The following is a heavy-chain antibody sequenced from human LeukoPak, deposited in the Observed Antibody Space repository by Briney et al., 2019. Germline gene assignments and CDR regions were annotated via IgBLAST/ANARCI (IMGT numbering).Heavy chain of an antibody. Sequence: ASVKVSCKACGHIFTNYYMHWVRQAPGQGLEWMGIINPSGGSTTYAQKFQGRVTMTRDTSTSTVYMELSSLRSEDTAVYYCARDHGSAYYRAPRHWGQGTLVTVSS. CDR1: GHIFTNYY. J-gene: IGHJ4*02. D-gene: IGHD3-10*01. CDR2: INPSGGST. V-gene: IGHV1-46*01. CDR3: ARDHGSAYYRAPRH.